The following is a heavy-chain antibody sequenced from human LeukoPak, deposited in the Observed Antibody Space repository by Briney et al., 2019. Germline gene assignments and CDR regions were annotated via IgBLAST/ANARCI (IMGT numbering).Heavy chain of an antibody. CDR3: ASGSSVSGAFDI. Sequence: GGSLRLSCAASGFTFSSYAMSWVRQAPGKGLEWVSAISGSGGSTYYADSAKGRFTISRDNSKNTLYLQMNSLRAEDTAVYYCASGSSVSGAFDIWGQGTMVTVSS. V-gene: IGHV3-23*01. J-gene: IGHJ3*02. D-gene: IGHD2-15*01. CDR1: GFTFSSYA. CDR2: ISGSGGST.